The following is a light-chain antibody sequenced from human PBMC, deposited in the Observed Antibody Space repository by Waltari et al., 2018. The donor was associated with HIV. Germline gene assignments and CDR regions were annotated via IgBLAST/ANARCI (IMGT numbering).Light chain of an antibody. V-gene: IGLV2-14*01. J-gene: IGLJ3*02. CDR1: DRAIAIYIS. Sequence: QSALTQPASVSGSPGQSITISCIATDRAIAIYISISWYPHPPDTDPRLVLFAPNRRPSGIPFRFSGSKSGKTASLTISGLQADDEGVYYCSSYARGGSLLFGGGTTVTVL. CDR3: SSYARGGSLL. CDR2: APN.